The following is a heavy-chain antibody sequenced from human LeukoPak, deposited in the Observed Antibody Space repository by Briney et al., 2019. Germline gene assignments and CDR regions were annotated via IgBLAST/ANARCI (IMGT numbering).Heavy chain of an antibody. V-gene: IGHV3-49*03. Sequence: PGGSLRLSCTASGFTFGDYAMSWFRQAPGKGLEWVGFIRSKAYGGTTEYAASVKGRFTISRDDSKSIAYLQMNSLKTEDTAVYYCTRVSGWYPPEYFQHWGQGTLVTVSS. CDR2: IRSKAYGGTT. CDR3: TRVSGWYPPEYFQH. D-gene: IGHD6-19*01. CDR1: GFTFGDYA. J-gene: IGHJ1*01.